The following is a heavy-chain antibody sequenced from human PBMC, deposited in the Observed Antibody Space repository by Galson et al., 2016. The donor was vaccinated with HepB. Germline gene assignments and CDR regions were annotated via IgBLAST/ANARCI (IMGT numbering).Heavy chain of an antibody. V-gene: IGHV1-18*01. CDR1: GYTFNTYR. Sequence: SVKVSCKASGYTFNTYRISWVRQAPGQGPEWMGRISGYDGDTDYAQKLQGRVTMTIDTSTSTAYLDLRSLRSDDTAVYYCARDGASLWDYWGQGTLVIVSS. CDR3: ARDGASLWDY. CDR2: ISGYDGDT. D-gene: IGHD1-26*01. J-gene: IGHJ4*02.